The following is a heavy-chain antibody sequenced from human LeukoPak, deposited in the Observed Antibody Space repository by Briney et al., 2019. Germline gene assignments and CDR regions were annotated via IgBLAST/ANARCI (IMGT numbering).Heavy chain of an antibody. J-gene: IGHJ4*02. CDR3: EIFGVVLGNYFDY. CDR2: ISSSSSYI. Sequence: PGGSLRLSCAASGFTFSSYSMNWVRQAPGKGLEWVSSISSSSSYIYYADSVKGRFTISRDNAKNSLYLQMNSLRAEDTAVYYCEIFGVVLGNYFDYWGQGTLVTVSS. CDR1: GFTFSSYS. V-gene: IGHV3-21*01. D-gene: IGHD3-3*01.